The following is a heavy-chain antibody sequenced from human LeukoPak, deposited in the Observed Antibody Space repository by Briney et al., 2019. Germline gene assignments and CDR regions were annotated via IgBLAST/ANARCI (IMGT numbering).Heavy chain of an antibody. V-gene: IGHV4-59*01. CDR3: ARRTVVLDY. J-gene: IGHJ4*02. CDR2: IYYSGST. CDR1: GGSISSYY. D-gene: IGHD4-17*01. Sequence: PSETLSLTCTVSGGSISSYYWSWIRQPPGKGLEWIGYIYYSGSTTYNPSLKSRVTISVDTSKDQFSLKLSSVTAADTAVYYCARRTVVLDYWGQGTLVTVSS.